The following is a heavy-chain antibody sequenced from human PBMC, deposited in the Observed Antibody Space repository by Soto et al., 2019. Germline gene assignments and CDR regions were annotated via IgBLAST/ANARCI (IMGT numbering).Heavy chain of an antibody. CDR1: GFTFSTYW. Sequence: EVQLVESGGGLVQAGASLRLSCAASGFTFSTYWMHWVRQAPGKGLMWLSRIKGDESATNYADSVEGRFTISRDNAKNTVYLQVNSLRVEDTAVYYCARGGLGAYWSDPWGQGTLVTVSS. CDR3: ARGGLGAYWSDP. D-gene: IGHD3-16*01. V-gene: IGHV3-74*01. CDR2: IKGDESAT. J-gene: IGHJ5*02.